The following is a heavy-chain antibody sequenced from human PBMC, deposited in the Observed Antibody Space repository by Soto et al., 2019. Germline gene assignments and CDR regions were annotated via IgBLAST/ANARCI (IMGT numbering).Heavy chain of an antibody. D-gene: IGHD3-9*01. CDR2: LIPVLGTA. CDR1: GGTFNSYT. CDR3: AGAGPPLGNFDWVLNQ. J-gene: IGHJ4*02. Sequence: QVQLVQSGAEVRKPGSSVKVSCKASGGTFNSYTLSWVRQAPGQGLEWMGGLIPVLGTANYAQKFQGRVTITADESTSTAYMVLSSLRSADTAVYYCAGAGPPLGNFDWVLNQWGQGTLVTVSS. V-gene: IGHV1-69*01.